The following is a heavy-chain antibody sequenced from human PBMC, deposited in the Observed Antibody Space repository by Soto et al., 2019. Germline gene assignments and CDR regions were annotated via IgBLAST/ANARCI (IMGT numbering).Heavy chain of an antibody. J-gene: IGHJ4*02. Sequence: WASVKVSCKASGYTFTSYYMHWVRQAPGQGLEWMGIINPSGGNTNYAQKFQGRVTMTRDASTSTVYMELSSLRSEDTAVYYCARDVGDSSGWYFFDYWGQGTLVTVSS. CDR1: GYTFTSYY. CDR3: ARDVGDSSGWYFFDY. D-gene: IGHD6-19*01. V-gene: IGHV1-46*01. CDR2: INPSGGNT.